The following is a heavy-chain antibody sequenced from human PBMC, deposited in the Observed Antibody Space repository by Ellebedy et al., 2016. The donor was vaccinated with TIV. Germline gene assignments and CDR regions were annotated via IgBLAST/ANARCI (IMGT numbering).Heavy chain of an antibody. Sequence: GGSLRLSXKGSGYGFTIYWIGWVRQMPGRGLEWMGSIYPSDSDTRYNPSFQGQVTISVDKSINTAYLEWSSLKAPDSAMYYCARLYSTNWPFDYWGQGTLVTVSS. CDR2: IYPSDSDT. D-gene: IGHD6-13*01. V-gene: IGHV5-51*01. J-gene: IGHJ4*02. CDR1: GYGFTIYW. CDR3: ARLYSTNWPFDY.